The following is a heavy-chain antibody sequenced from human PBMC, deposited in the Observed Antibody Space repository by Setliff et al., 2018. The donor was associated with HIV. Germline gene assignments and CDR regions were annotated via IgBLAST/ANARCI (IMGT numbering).Heavy chain of an antibody. CDR2: IYWNDDK. J-gene: IGHJ4*02. D-gene: IGHD2-15*01. V-gene: IGHV2-5*01. CDR3: AHDCSGGSCYVY. Sequence: SGPTLVNPTETPTLTCTVSGFSLSNARMGVSWIRQPPGKALEWLAHIYWNDDKRYSPSLKSRLTITKDTSKNQVVLTMTNMDPVDTATYYCAHDCSGGSCYVYWGQGTLVTVSS. CDR1: GFSLSNARMG.